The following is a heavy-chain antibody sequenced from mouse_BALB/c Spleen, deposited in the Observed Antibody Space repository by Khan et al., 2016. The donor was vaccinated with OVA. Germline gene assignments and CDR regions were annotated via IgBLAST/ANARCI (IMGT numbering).Heavy chain of an antibody. CDR1: GYSFTDYY. V-gene: IGHV1-77*01. J-gene: IGHJ2*01. D-gene: IGHD3-1*01. CDR2: IFPGSGNS. CDR3: ARAGAYYFDY. Sequence: VQLQESGAELARPGTSVNLSCKASGYSFTDYYIDWVRQRTGQGLEWIGEIFPGSGNSYYNEKFKGKVTLTEDKSSSTVFMQLSSLTSEDSAVYFCARAGAYYFDYWGQGTTLTVSS.